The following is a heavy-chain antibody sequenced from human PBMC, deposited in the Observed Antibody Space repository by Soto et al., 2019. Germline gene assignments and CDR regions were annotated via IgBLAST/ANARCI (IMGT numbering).Heavy chain of an antibody. CDR3: SRLVGSTTWDFEN. Sequence: GGSLRLSCAASGFTFSDHFMDWVRQAPGKGLEWVARTRNKAHSYTTGYAASVRGRFTISRDDSKNSLFLQMNSLKTEDTAVYYCSRLVGSTTWDFENWGQGTLVTVS. CDR1: GFTFSDHF. J-gene: IGHJ4*02. CDR2: TRNKAHSYTT. D-gene: IGHD1-26*01. V-gene: IGHV3-72*01.